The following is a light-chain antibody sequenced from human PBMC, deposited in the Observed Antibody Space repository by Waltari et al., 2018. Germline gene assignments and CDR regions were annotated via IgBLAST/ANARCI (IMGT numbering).Light chain of an antibody. Sequence: EIVLTQSPGTLSLSPGERAPLSCRASQSVTNNHLAWYQQKPGQAPRLLSHGASSRATGIPDRFSGSGSGTDFTLTITRLEPEDFAVYYCHQYGSSPDTFGQVTKVQIK. J-gene: IGKJ2*01. CDR2: GAS. V-gene: IGKV3-20*01. CDR1: QSVTNNH. CDR3: HQYGSSPDT.